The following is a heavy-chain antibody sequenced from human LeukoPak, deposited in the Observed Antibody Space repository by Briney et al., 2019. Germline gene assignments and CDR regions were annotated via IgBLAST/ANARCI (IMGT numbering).Heavy chain of an antibody. CDR1: GGSFSGYY. Sequence: SETLSLTCAVYGGSFSGYYWSWIRQPPGKGLEWIGEINHSGSTNYNPSLKSRVTISVDTSKNQFPLKLSSVTAADTAVYYCARGPYYYGSGSPIDYWGQGTLVTVSS. D-gene: IGHD3-10*01. CDR3: ARGPYYYGSGSPIDY. CDR2: INHSGST. V-gene: IGHV4-34*01. J-gene: IGHJ4*02.